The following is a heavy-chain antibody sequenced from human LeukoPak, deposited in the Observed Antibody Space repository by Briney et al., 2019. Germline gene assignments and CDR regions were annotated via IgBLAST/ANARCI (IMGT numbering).Heavy chain of an antibody. J-gene: IGHJ4*02. D-gene: IGHD5-12*01. V-gene: IGHV3-7*01. CDR2: MNQEGSEK. Sequence: GGSLRLSCAASGLTFSGSWMAWVRQAPGKGREWVANMNQEGSEKNYVDSVKGRFTISRDNAKNSLYLQMNSLRAEDTAVYYCARDSGYDCFDYWGQGTLVTVSS. CDR3: ARDSGYDCFDY. CDR1: GLTFSGSW.